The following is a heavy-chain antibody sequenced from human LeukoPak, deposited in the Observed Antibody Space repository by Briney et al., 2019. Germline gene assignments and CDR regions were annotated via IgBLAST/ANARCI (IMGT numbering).Heavy chain of an antibody. V-gene: IGHV1-46*01. CDR2: INPSGGST. Sequence: ASVKVYCKASGYTFTSYYMHWVRQAPGQGLEWMGIINPSGGSTSYAQKFQGRVTMTRDTSTSTVYMELSSLRSEDTAVYYCARDPGGYYDSSGPYWSYWGQGTLVTVSS. CDR3: ARDPGGYYDSSGPYWSY. CDR1: GYTFTSYY. D-gene: IGHD3-22*01. J-gene: IGHJ4*02.